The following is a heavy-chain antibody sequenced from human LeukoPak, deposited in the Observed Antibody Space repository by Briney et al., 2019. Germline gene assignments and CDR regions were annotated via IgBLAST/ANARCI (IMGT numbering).Heavy chain of an antibody. V-gene: IGHV1-2*02. Sequence: ASVKVSCKASGYTFTGYYMHWVRQAPGQGLEWMGWINPNSGGTNYAQKFQGRVTMTRDTSISTAYMELSRLRSDDTAVYYCAKVGKVWGSYPLSTPFNSWGKGTRSPSPQ. D-gene: IGHD3-16*01. J-gene: IGHJ4*02. CDR3: AKVGKVWGSYPLSTPFNS. CDR1: GYTFTGYY. CDR2: INPNSGGT.